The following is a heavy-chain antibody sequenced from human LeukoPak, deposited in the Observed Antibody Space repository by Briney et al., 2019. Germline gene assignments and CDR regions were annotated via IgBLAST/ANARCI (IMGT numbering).Heavy chain of an antibody. CDR3: ARDQPSSSGWSLHFDY. Sequence: GGSLRLSCAASGFTFSSYAMHWVRQAPGKGLEWVAVISYDGSNKYYADSVKGRFTISRDNSKNTLYQQMNSLRAEDTAVYYCARDQPSSSGWSLHFDYWGQGTLVTVSS. CDR1: GFTFSSYA. V-gene: IGHV3-30-3*01. D-gene: IGHD6-19*01. CDR2: ISYDGSNK. J-gene: IGHJ4*02.